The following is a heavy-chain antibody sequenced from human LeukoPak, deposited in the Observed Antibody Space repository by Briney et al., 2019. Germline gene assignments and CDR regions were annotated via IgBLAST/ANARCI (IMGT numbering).Heavy chain of an antibody. J-gene: IGHJ4*02. CDR2: ISVNAVTT. CDR1: GFTFSTYA. V-gene: IGHV3-23*01. CDR3: AKALYGGNTV. D-gene: IGHD4-23*01. Sequence: GGSLRLSCAASGFTFSTYAMGWVRQGPGEGRRWGSFISVNAVTTYYADSVKGRFTISRDNSKNTLYLQMTSLRAAATALYYCAKALYGGNTVWGQGTLVTVSS.